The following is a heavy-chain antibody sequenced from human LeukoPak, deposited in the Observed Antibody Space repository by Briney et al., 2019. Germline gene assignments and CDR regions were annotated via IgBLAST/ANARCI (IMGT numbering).Heavy chain of an antibody. Sequence: GASVKVSCKASGYTFTSYPISWVRQAPGQGLEWMGWINVYGGHAKYAQKFLGRVSLTTDTSTSTAYMELRSLTSDDTAMYFCARPRRRYYYYGMDVWGQGTSVTVSS. CDR2: INVYGGHA. CDR1: GYTFTSYP. V-gene: IGHV1-18*01. CDR3: ARPRRRYYYYGMDV. J-gene: IGHJ6*02.